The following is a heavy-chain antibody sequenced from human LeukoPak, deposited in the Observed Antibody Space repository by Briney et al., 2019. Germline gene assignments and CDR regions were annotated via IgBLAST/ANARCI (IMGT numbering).Heavy chain of an antibody. CDR1: GDSVSSYY. CDR3: AREAGATSFDAFDI. Sequence: SETLSLTCTVSGDSVSSYYWSWIRQPAGKGLEWIGRIYTSGSTNYNPSLKSRVTMSVDTSKNQFSLKLSSVTAADTAVYYCAREAGATSFDAFDIWGQGTMVTVSS. J-gene: IGHJ3*02. V-gene: IGHV4-4*07. CDR2: IYTSGST. D-gene: IGHD1-26*01.